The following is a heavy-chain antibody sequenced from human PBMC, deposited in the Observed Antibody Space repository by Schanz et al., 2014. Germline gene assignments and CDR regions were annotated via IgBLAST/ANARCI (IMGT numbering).Heavy chain of an antibody. CDR2: ISSSSSYI. D-gene: IGHD7-27*01. Sequence: EVQLVESGGGLVKPGGSLRLSCAASGFTFSSYSMNWVRQAPGKGLEWVSSISSSSSYIYYADSVKGRFTISRDNAKNSLYLQMNSLRAEDTAVYYCAKYGGELGVSFEYWGQGTLVTGSS. J-gene: IGHJ4*02. CDR1: GFTFSSYS. CDR3: AKYGGELGVSFEY. V-gene: IGHV3-21*01.